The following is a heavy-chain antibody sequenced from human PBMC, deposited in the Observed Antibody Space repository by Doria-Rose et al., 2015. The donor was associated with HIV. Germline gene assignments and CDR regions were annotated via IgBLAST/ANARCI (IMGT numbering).Heavy chain of an antibody. D-gene: IGHD6-13*01. CDR3: ARIKSSRWYHKYYFDF. CDR1: GVSLSSPGMG. J-gene: IGHJ4*02. Sequence: QVILKESGPVLVKPTETLTLTCTVSGVSLSSPGMGVSWIRQPPGKALEWLENIFSDDERSYKTSLTSRLTISRGTSKSQVVLTMTDMDPVDTATYYCARIKSSRWYHKYYFDFWGQGALVIVSA. V-gene: IGHV2-26*01. CDR2: IFSDDER.